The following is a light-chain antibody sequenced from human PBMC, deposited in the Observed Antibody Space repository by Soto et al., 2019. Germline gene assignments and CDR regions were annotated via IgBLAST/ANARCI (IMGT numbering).Light chain of an antibody. J-gene: IGLJ2*01. CDR2: DST. Sequence: QSVLTQPPSVSAAPGQKLTISCSGSSSNIGNNYVSWFQQLPGTAPKLLIYDSTKRPSEIPDRFSGSKSGTSATLGITGLQTGDEADYYCGTWDSSLSVVIFGGGTQLTVL. V-gene: IGLV1-51*01. CDR1: SSNIGNNY. CDR3: GTWDSSLSVVI.